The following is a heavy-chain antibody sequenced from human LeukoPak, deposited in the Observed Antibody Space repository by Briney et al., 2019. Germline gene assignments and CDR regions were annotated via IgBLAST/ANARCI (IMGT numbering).Heavy chain of an antibody. J-gene: IGHJ4*02. CDR1: GGSISSYY. CDR2: IYTSGST. V-gene: IGHV4-4*07. D-gene: IGHD6-6*01. Sequence: SETLSLTCTVSGGSISSYYWSWIRQPAGKGLEWIGRIYTSGSTYYNPSLKSRVTISVDTSKNQFSLKLSSVTAADTAVYYCATTSRYSSSPTHWGQGTLVTVSS. CDR3: ATTSRYSSSPTH.